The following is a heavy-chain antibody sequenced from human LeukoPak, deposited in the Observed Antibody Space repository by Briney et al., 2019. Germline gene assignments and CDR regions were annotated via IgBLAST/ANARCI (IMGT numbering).Heavy chain of an antibody. V-gene: IGHV1-46*01. CDR2: IGGST. D-gene: IGHD5-24*01. CDR1: GYTFSNYY. CDR3: ARVRDGYNDAYDI. J-gene: IGHJ3*02. Sequence: ATVKVSCKASGYTFSNYYIHWVRQAPGQGLEWMGIIGGSTNYAQKFQGRVTMTRDTSTSTVYMELSSLRSEDTAVYYCARVRDGYNDAYDIWGQGTMVTVSS.